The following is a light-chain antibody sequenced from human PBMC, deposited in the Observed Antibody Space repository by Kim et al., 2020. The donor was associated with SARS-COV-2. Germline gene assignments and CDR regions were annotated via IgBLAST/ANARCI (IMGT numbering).Light chain of an antibody. CDR1: RSITSR. J-gene: IGKJ1*01. CDR3: KQYNIYWT. V-gene: IGKV1-5*03. CDR2: KES. Sequence: ALEEARVPIAGRAGRSITSRLVWIKQKPGQAPEPLFYKESSLESGVPSSFSGGGSGTDSTLTFSSRQPDDFATYYCKQYNIYWTFFQRAKV.